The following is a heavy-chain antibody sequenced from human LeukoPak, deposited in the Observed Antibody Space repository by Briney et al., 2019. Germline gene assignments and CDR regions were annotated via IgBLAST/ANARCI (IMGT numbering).Heavy chain of an antibody. CDR2: IFYSGST. V-gene: IGHV4-59*01. CDR1: SGSISSYY. Sequence: SETLSLTCTVSSGSISSYYWSWIRQPPGKGLEWIGYIFYSGSTNYNPSLKSRVTISVDTSKNQFSLGLSSVTAADTAVYYCARGPTLYYFDCWGQGTLVTVSS. J-gene: IGHJ4*02. CDR3: ARGPTLYYFDC. D-gene: IGHD4-17*01.